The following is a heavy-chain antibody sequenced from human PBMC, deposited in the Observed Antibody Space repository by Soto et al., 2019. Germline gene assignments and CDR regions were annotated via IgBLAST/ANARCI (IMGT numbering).Heavy chain of an antibody. CDR3: ARMDGDYNYYGLDV. Sequence: SGPTLLNPTETLTLTYSVSVFSLPTGRMGVSWIRQPPGKALEWLAHFFSDAERSYSTSMQSRLNMYKDSSGSQVVLTMTNMAPADTATYFCARMDGDYNYYGLDVWGHGIAVTVS. J-gene: IGHJ6*02. V-gene: IGHV2-26*01. D-gene: IGHD4-17*01. CDR2: FFSDAER. CDR1: VFSLPTGRMG.